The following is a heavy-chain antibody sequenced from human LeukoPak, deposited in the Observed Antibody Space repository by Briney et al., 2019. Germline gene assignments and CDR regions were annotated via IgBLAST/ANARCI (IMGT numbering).Heavy chain of an antibody. CDR2: ISSSSSTI. J-gene: IGHJ4*02. Sequence: GGSLRLSCAASGFTFSSYSMNWVRQAPGKGLEWVSYISSSSSTIYYADSVKGRFTISRDNAKNSLYLQMNSLRAEDTAVHYCARDSGYCSGGSCYSNFDYWGQGTLVTVSS. D-gene: IGHD2-15*01. V-gene: IGHV3-48*04. CDR3: ARDSGYCSGGSCYSNFDY. CDR1: GFTFSSYS.